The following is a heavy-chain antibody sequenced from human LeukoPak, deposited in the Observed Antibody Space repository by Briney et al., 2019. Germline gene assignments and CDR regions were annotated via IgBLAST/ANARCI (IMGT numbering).Heavy chain of an antibody. CDR2: ISGGGGST. V-gene: IGHV3-23*01. CDR3: AKDRYSSGWYFFDY. J-gene: IGHJ4*02. D-gene: IGHD6-19*01. Sequence: PGGSLRLSSAASGFTFSSYAMSWVRQAPGKGLEWVSAISGGGGSTYYADSVKGRFTISTDNSKNTLYLQMNSLRAEDTAVYYCAKDRYSSGWYFFDYWGQGTLVTVSS. CDR1: GFTFSSYA.